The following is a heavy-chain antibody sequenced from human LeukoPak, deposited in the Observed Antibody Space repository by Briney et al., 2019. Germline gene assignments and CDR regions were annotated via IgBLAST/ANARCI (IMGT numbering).Heavy chain of an antibody. V-gene: IGHV4-59*08. Sequence: SEPLSLTCTVSGGSISSYYWSWIRQPPGKGLEWIGYIYYSGSTNYNPSLKSRVTISVDTSKNQFSLKLSSVTAADTAVYYCARWGSSGWYLGDYWGQGTLVTVSS. D-gene: IGHD6-19*01. CDR2: IYYSGST. J-gene: IGHJ4*02. CDR1: GGSISSYY. CDR3: ARWGSSGWYLGDY.